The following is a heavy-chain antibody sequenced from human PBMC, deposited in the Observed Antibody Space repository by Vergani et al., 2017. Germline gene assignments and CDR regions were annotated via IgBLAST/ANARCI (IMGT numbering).Heavy chain of an antibody. CDR1: GGSISSYY. CDR2: IYYSGRT. D-gene: IGHD3-3*01. J-gene: IGHJ5*02. V-gene: IGHV4-59*01. Sequence: QVQLQESGPGLVKPSETLSLTCTVSGGSISSYYWSWIRQPPGKGLEWIGYIYYSGRTNYNPSLQSRVTISVDTSKNQFSLKLSSVTAADTAVYYCARSPPLYYDFWSGYPHRWFDPWGQGTLVTVSS. CDR3: ARSPPLYYDFWSGYPHRWFDP.